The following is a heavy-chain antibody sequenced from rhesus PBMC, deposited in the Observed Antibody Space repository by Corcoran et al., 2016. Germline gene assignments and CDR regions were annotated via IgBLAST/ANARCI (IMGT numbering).Heavy chain of an antibody. V-gene: IGHV4S2*01. CDR3: VRDSGGTYTMFDF. J-gene: IGHJ4*01. D-gene: IGHD2-33*01. CDR1: GASISSNY. CDR2: ISGSGGST. Sequence: QVQLQESGPGLVKPSETLPLTCAVSGASISSNYWNWIRQAPGKGLEWIGRISGSGGSTDCNPSRKRRVTISMETPKNQFSLNLSSMTAADTAVYYCVRDSGGTYTMFDFWGQGVLVTVSS.